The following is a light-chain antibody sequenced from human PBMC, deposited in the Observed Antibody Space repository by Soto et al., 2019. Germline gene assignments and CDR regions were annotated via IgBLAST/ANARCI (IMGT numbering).Light chain of an antibody. Sequence: SVLTQPASVSGSPGQSITISCTGTSSDVGGFNYVSWYQHHPGKAPKLMIYEVSNRPSGVSNRFSGSKSGNTASLTISGLQAEDEADYYGSSYTSSSPDVFGTGTKVTVL. CDR1: SSDVGGFNY. CDR3: SSYTSSSPDV. CDR2: EVS. J-gene: IGLJ1*01. V-gene: IGLV2-14*01.